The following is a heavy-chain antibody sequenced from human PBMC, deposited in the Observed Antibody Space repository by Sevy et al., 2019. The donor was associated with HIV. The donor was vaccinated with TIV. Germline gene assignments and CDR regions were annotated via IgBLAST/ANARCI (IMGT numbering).Heavy chain of an antibody. J-gene: IGHJ4*02. CDR1: GLTVSDNY. CDR3: ARVLGGYSNAYYFDL. D-gene: IGHD4-4*01. CDR2: IYRGDNI. Sequence: GGSLRLSCATSGLTVSDNYMNWVRQAPGKGLEWVSVIYRGDNIYYADFVKGRFTHSRDTDKNMVYLQMNSLRVEDTAIYYCARVLGGYSNAYYFDLWGQGTLVTVSS. V-gene: IGHV3-53*01.